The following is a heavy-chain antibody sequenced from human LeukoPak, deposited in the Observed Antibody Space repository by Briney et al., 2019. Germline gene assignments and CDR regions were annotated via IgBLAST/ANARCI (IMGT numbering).Heavy chain of an antibody. Sequence: GRSLRLSCAASGFTFRAYAMSWVRQAPGKGLEWVSLISASGDTTYYADSVKGRFTISRDNSRNTLYLQMSSLRAEDTAVYYCALGYCSGGDCYAIPYYFDHWGQGTLVTVSS. J-gene: IGHJ4*02. CDR3: ALGYCSGGDCYAIPYYFDH. V-gene: IGHV3-23*01. CDR2: ISASGDTT. D-gene: IGHD2-15*01. CDR1: GFTFRAYA.